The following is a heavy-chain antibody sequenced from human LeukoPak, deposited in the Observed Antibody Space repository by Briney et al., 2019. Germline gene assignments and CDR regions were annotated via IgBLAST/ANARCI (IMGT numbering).Heavy chain of an antibody. CDR3: ARGEREVHGSGTHY. CDR2: ISSSSSYT. V-gene: IGHV3-11*06. J-gene: IGHJ4*02. Sequence: GGSLRLSCAAPGFTFSDYYMSWIRQAPGKGLEWVSYISSSSSYTNYADSVKGRFTISRDNAKNSLYLQMNSLRAEDTAVYYCARGEREVHGSGTHYWGQGTLVAVSS. CDR1: GFTFSDYY. D-gene: IGHD3-10*01.